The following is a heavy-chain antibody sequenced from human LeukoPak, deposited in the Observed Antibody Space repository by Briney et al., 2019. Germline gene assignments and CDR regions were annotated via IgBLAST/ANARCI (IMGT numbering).Heavy chain of an antibody. V-gene: IGHV4-59*08. D-gene: IGHD3-10*01. CDR2: IYYSGST. Sequence: SETLSLTCTVSGGSISSYYWSWIRQPPGKGLEWIGYIYYSGSTNYNPSLKSRVTISVDTSKNQFSLKLSSVTAADTAVYYCARLAPYYHGSGSYYSPYYYGMDVWGQGTTVTVSS. J-gene: IGHJ6*02. CDR3: ARLAPYYHGSGSYYSPYYYGMDV. CDR1: GGSISSYY.